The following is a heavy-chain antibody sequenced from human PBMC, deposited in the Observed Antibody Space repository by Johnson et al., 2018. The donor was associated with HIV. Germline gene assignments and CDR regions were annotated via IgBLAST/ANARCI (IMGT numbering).Heavy chain of an antibody. D-gene: IGHD3-22*01. Sequence: QMQLVESGGGLVKPGGSLRLSCAASGLTFSDYYMSWIRQAPGKGLEWVSYISRSGSTIYYGDSVKGRFTISRDNSKNTLFLQMNSLRAEDTAVYYCVRRFYDSSAFDIWGQGTLVTVSS. CDR2: ISRSGSTI. J-gene: IGHJ3*02. CDR1: GLTFSDYY. V-gene: IGHV3-11*04. CDR3: VRRFYDSSAFDI.